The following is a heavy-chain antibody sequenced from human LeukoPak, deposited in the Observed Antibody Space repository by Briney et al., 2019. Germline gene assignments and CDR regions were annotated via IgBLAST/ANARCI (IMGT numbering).Heavy chain of an antibody. D-gene: IGHD3-10*01. J-gene: IGHJ4*02. Sequence: ASVKVSCKTSGYTFTGYYMKWVRQAPGQGLEWMGWIHPNSGGTNYALKFQGRITLTRDTSISTAYMGLSSLRSDDTAVYYCARWQEGSGTYYIDYWGQGTLVTVSS. CDR1: GYTFTGYY. CDR2: IHPNSGGT. CDR3: ARWQEGSGTYYIDY. V-gene: IGHV1-2*02.